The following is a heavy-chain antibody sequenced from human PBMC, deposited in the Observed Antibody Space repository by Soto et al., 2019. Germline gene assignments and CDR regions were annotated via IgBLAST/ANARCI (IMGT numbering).Heavy chain of an antibody. CDR1: GFTFSSYW. CDR2: IDEYGNTI. CDR3: KRGGGGGGGY. Sequence: EVQLVESGGGLVQPGGSLRLSCAASGFTFSSYWMHWVRQVPGKGLVWVSRIDEYGNTINYADSGRGRFTISRDNAKNTLNLEINGRGAEDTVFYYGKRGGGGGGGYWGQGTLVTVSS. D-gene: IGHD3-16*01. V-gene: IGHV3-74*01. J-gene: IGHJ4*02.